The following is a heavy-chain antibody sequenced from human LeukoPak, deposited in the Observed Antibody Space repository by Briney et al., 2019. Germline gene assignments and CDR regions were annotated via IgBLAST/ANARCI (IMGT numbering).Heavy chain of an antibody. D-gene: IGHD3-10*01. J-gene: IGHJ4*02. Sequence: SETLSLTCTVSGGSISSSSYYWGWIRQPPGKGLEWIGSIYYSGSTYYNPSLKSRVTISVDTSKNQFSLKLSSVTAADTAVYYCARDLAGEDYWGQGTLVTVSS. V-gene: IGHV4-39*07. CDR2: IYYSGST. CDR3: ARDLAGEDY. CDR1: GGSISSSSYY.